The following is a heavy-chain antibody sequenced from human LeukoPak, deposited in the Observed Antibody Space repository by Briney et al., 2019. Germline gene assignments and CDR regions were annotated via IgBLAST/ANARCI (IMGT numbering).Heavy chain of an antibody. Sequence: SETLSLTCTVSGDSISSGSYFWSWIRQPAGKGLEWIGRISSSGSTNYNSSFKNRVTILADTSKNQFSLTLSSVSAADTAVYYCARDTPAFHFDSSGFHNWLDPWGQGTLVTVSS. CDR1: GDSISSGSYF. CDR3: ARDTPAFHFDSSGFHNWLDP. D-gene: IGHD3-22*01. CDR2: ISSSGST. V-gene: IGHV4-61*02. J-gene: IGHJ5*02.